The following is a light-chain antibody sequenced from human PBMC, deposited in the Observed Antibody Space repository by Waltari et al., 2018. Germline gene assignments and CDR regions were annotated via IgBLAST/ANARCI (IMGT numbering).Light chain of an antibody. CDR2: GNN. CDR1: SSNIGAGYD. CDR3: QSYDSSLSGVL. V-gene: IGLV1-40*01. J-gene: IGLJ2*01. Sequence: QSVLTQPPSVSGAPGQRITISCTGTSSNIGAGYDVHWYLQLPGTAPKLLILGNNNRPPGVPGGFSASKSDTSASLAITGLQAEDEADYYCQSYDSSLSGVLFGGGTKLTVL.